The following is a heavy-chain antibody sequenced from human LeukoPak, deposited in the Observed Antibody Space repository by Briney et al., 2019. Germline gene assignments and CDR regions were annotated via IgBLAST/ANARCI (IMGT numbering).Heavy chain of an antibody. J-gene: IGHJ4*02. V-gene: IGHV3-23*01. CDR1: GFSFSNYG. CDR2: IIGSSGST. CDR3: ARDRGSGWDFDH. Sequence: GGSLRLSCAASGFSFSNYGMSWVRQAPGKGLEWVSSIIGSSGSTYYADSVKGRFSISRDISKNTLYLHMNTLRVEDTAVYYCARDRGSGWDFDHWGQGTLVTVSS. D-gene: IGHD6-19*01.